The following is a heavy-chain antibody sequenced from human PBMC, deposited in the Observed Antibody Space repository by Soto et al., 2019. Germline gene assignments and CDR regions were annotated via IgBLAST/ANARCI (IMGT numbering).Heavy chain of an antibody. CDR1: GGSISNYY. D-gene: IGHD5-18*01. V-gene: IGHV4-59*08. J-gene: IGHJ4*02. Sequence: SETLSLTCTVSGGSISNYYWSWIRQPPGKGLEWIGYIHYSGSTNYNPSLKSRVTISVDTSENQFSLKLTSMTAADTAVYYCARQAVRIQLWRYFDYWGQGTLVTVSS. CDR3: ARQAVRIQLWRYFDY. CDR2: IHYSGST.